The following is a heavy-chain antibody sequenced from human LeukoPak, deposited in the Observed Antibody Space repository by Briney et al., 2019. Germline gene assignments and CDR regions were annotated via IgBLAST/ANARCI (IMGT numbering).Heavy chain of an antibody. D-gene: IGHD3-10*01. J-gene: IGHJ2*01. Sequence: KPSETPSLTCTVSGGSISSYYWSWIRQPPGKGLEWIGYIYYSGSTNYNPSLKSRVTISVDTSKNQFSLKLSSVTAADTAVYYCARDRYYYGSGSYSTDWYFDLWGRGTLVTVSS. CDR1: GGSISSYY. CDR2: IYYSGST. V-gene: IGHV4-59*01. CDR3: ARDRYYYGSGSYSTDWYFDL.